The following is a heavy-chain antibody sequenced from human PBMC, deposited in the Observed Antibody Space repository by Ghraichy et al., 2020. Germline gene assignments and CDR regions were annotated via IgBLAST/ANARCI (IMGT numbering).Heavy chain of an antibody. CDR1: GYTFTSYD. J-gene: IGHJ5*02. CDR3: ARGMAPFGYYDSSGYPEP. D-gene: IGHD3-22*01. Sequence: ASVKVSCKASGYTFTSYDINWVRQATGQGLEWMGWMNPNSGNTGYAQKFQGRVTMTRNTSISTAYMELSSLRSEDTAVYYCARGMAPFGYYDSSGYPEPWGQGTLVTVSS. V-gene: IGHV1-8*01. CDR2: MNPNSGNT.